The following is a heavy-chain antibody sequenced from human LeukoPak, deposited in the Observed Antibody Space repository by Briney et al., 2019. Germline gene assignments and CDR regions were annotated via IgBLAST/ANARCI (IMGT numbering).Heavy chain of an antibody. V-gene: IGHV4-59*12. D-gene: IGHD6-19*01. Sequence: PSETLSLTCSVSGGSISSYYWNWIRQPPEKGLEWIGFIYYSGSTNYNPSLKSRVTISVDRSKNQFSLKLSSVTAADTAVYYCARGHSSGWFYYFDYWGQGTLVTVSS. J-gene: IGHJ4*02. CDR3: ARGHSSGWFYYFDY. CDR1: GGSISSYY. CDR2: IYYSGST.